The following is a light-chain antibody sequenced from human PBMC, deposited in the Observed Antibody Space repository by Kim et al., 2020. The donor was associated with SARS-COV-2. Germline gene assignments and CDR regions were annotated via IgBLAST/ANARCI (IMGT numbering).Light chain of an antibody. CDR3: QSYNRDNVL. CDR2: EDD. Sequence: GKTVTISCSRSSGSIDANSVQWYQQRPGGVPTAVIYEDDQRPSGVSDRFSGSIDNSSNSASLPISGLRTEDEADYYCQSYNRDNVLFGGGTQLTVL. V-gene: IGLV6-57*03. J-gene: IGLJ2*01. CDR1: SGSIDANS.